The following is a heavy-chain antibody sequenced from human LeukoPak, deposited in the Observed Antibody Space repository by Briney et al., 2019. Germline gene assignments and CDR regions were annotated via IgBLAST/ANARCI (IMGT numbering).Heavy chain of an antibody. CDR2: IYSAGRT. Sequence: GRSLRLSCAASGFTVSSNYMSWVRRAPARGEEGVLVIYSAGRTYYAESVKGQFTISRDNSKNTLYLQMNSLRAEDTAVYYCARGTTVTTGYPPPAYYYYYKDVWGKGTTVTVSS. CDR1: GFTVSSNY. J-gene: IGHJ6*03. V-gene: IGHV3-66*02. CDR3: ARGTTVTTGYPPPAYYYYYKDV. D-gene: IGHD4-11*01.